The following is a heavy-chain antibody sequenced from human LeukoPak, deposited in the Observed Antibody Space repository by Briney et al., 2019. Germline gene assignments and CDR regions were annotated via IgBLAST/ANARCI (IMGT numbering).Heavy chain of an antibody. V-gene: IGHV3-21*01. CDR1: GFTFSYYS. Sequence: PGGSLRLSCSASGFTFSYYSMNWVRQAPGKGLEWVASISSRSSYIYYEDSLKGRFTISRDNAKYSLYLQMTGLRVEDTAMYFFARDLGDIVLEPPSIHFDLWGRGTLVTVSS. CDR2: ISSRSSYI. CDR3: ARDLGDIVLEPPSIHFDL. D-gene: IGHD3-16*01. J-gene: IGHJ2*01.